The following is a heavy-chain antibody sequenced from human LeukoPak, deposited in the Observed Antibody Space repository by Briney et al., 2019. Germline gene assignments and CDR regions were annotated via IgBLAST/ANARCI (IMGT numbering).Heavy chain of an antibody. D-gene: IGHD6-19*01. V-gene: IGHV3-23*01. CDR2: ISGSGGST. J-gene: IGHJ1*01. Sequence: PGGSLRLSCAASGFTFSSYAMSWVRQAPGKGLEWVSAISGSGGSTYYADSVKGRFTISRDNSKNTLYLQMNSLRAEDTAVYYCAKDGSSGWFAEYFHHWGQGTLVTVSS. CDR3: AKDGSSGWFAEYFHH. CDR1: GFTFSSYA.